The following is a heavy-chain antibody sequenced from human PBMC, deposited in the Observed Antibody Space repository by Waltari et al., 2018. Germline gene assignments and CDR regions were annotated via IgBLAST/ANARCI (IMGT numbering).Heavy chain of an antibody. V-gene: IGHV1-2*02. Sequence: QVQLVQSGAEVKKPGASVKVSCQASGYTFTGHYMHWVRQAPGQGLEWMGWINPNSGATNYAQNVQGRVTMTRDTSINTAYMELNRLGSDDSAVYYCATYPRMIPSAAPPFDYWGQGTLVTVSS. D-gene: IGHD2-2*01. CDR2: INPNSGAT. J-gene: IGHJ4*02. CDR3: ATYPRMIPSAAPPFDY. CDR1: GYTFTGHY.